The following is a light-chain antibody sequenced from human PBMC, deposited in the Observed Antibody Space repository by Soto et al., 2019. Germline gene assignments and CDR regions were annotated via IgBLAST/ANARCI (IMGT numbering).Light chain of an antibody. J-gene: IGKJ3*01. CDR2: GAS. V-gene: IGKV3-20*01. Sequence: EIVLTQSPGTLSLSPGERATLSCRASQTFSSYLAWYQQKPGQAPRLLIYGASTRATGIPDRFSGSGSGTDVTLTIIRLEPEDVAVYYCQQYGSSPPFTFGPGTKVDIK. CDR1: QTFSSY. CDR3: QQYGSSPPFT.